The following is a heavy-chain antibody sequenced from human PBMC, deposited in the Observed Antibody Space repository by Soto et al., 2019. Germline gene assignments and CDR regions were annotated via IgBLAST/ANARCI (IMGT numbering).Heavy chain of an antibody. CDR3: ASVEYSSSSYYYYMDV. CDR2: MNPNSGNT. J-gene: IGHJ6*03. V-gene: IGHV1-8*01. Sequence: ASVKVSCKASGYTFTSYDINWVRQATGQGLEWMGWMNPNSGNTGYAQKFQGRVTMTRNTSISTAYMELSSLRSEDTAVYYCASVEYSSSSYYYYMDVWGKGTTVTVSS. D-gene: IGHD6-6*01. CDR1: GYTFTSYD.